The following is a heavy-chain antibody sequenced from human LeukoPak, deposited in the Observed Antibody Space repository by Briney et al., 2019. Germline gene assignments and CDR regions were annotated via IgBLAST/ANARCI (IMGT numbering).Heavy chain of an antibody. D-gene: IGHD5-24*01. CDR2: IHHSGKT. V-gene: IGHV4-59*01. Sequence: SETLSLTCTVSGGSISTYYWSWIRQPQGKGLEWIGYIHHSGKTEYNPSLKGRVTISLDTSQNQFSLKLSSVTDADTAVYYCASGRWLQLIYYWGQGTLVTVSS. CDR1: GGSISTYY. CDR3: ASGRWLQLIYY. J-gene: IGHJ4*02.